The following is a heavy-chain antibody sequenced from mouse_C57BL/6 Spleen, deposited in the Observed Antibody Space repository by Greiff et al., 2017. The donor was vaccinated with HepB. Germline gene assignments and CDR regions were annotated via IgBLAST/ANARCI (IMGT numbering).Heavy chain of an antibody. CDR2: INPNNGGT. CDR1: GYTFTDYY. CDR3: VLHYGSSYGGFAY. D-gene: IGHD1-1*01. J-gene: IGHJ3*01. V-gene: IGHV1-26*01. Sequence: EVQLQQSGPELVKPGASVKISCKASGYTFTDYYMNWVKQSHGKSLEWIGDINPNNGGTSYNQKFKGKATLTVDKSSSTAYMELRSLTSEDSAVYYCVLHYGSSYGGFAYWGQGTLVTVSA.